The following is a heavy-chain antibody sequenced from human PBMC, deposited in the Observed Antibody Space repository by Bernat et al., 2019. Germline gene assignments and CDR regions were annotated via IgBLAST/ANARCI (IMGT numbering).Heavy chain of an antibody. D-gene: IGHD6-13*01. V-gene: IGHV3-21*01. J-gene: IGHJ5*02. Sequence: EVQLVESGGGLVKPGGSLRLSCAASGFTFSSYSMNWVRQAPGKGLEWVSSISSSSSYIYYADSVKGRFTISRDNAKNSLYLQMNSLRAEDTAVYYCARLRPLNSSSWSFDPWGQGTLVTVSS. CDR2: ISSSSSYI. CDR3: ARLRPLNSSSWSFDP. CDR1: GFTFSSYS.